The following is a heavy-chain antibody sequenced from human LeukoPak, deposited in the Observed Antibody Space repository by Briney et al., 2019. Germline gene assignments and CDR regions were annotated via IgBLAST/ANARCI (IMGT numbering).Heavy chain of an antibody. CDR1: GYTFTSYA. V-gene: IGHV7-4-1*02. Sequence: ASVKVSCKASGYTFTSYAMNWVGQAPGQGLEWMGWINTNTGNPTYAQGFTGRFVFSLDTSVSTAYLQISSLKAEDTAVYYCARVGTVTTAGWFDPWGQGILVTVSS. CDR2: INTNTGNP. J-gene: IGHJ5*02. CDR3: ARVGTVTTAGWFDP. D-gene: IGHD4-17*01.